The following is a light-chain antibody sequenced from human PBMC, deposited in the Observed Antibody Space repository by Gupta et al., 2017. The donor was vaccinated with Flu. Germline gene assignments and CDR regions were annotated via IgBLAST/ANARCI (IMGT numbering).Light chain of an antibody. CDR3: QQYGSSPLLT. V-gene: IGKV3-20*01. J-gene: IGKJ4*01. CDR2: DSS. Sequence: EIVLTQSPGTLSLSPGERATLSCRASQTVASNSLAWYQQKPGQASRLLIYDSSSRATGIPDRFSGSGSGTDFTLTISRLEPEDFAVYYCQQYGSSPLLTFGGGTKVEIK. CDR1: QTVASNS.